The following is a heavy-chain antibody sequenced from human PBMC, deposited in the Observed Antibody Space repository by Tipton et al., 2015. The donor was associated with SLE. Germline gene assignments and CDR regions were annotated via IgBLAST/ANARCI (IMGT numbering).Heavy chain of an antibody. V-gene: IGHV4-59*12. CDR2: IYYSGST. J-gene: IGHJ6*02. CDR1: GGSISSYY. Sequence: TLSLTCTVSGGSISSYYWSWIRQPPGKGLEWIGYIYYSGSTYYNPSLKSRVTISVDTSKNQFSLKLSSVTAADTAVYYCARGGAATGYYGMDVWGQGTTVTVSS. CDR3: ARGGAATGYYGMDV. D-gene: IGHD6-25*01.